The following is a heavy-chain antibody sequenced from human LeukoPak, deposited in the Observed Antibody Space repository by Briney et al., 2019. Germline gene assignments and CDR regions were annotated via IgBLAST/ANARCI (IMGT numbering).Heavy chain of an antibody. Sequence: GGSLRLSCAASGFTVSSNYMSWVRQAPGKGLEWVSVNHSGGSTYYADSVKGRFTISRDNSKNTLYLQMNSLRAEDTAVYYCAYYYGSGSYLEYYFDYWGQGTLVTVSS. CDR3: AYYYGSGSYLEYYFDY. V-gene: IGHV3-66*02. CDR1: GFTVSSNY. D-gene: IGHD3-10*01. J-gene: IGHJ4*02. CDR2: NHSGGST.